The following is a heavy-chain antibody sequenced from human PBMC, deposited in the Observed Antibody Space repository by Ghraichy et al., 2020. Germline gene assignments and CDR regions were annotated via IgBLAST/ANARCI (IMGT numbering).Heavy chain of an antibody. CDR3: AKGSIWFYGAFDL. D-gene: IGHD3-10*01. V-gene: IGHV3-23*01. CDR2: ISGSDDST. Sequence: GGSLRLSCAASGLSGLTFSSFVMSWVRQAPGRGLEWVSMISGSDDSTWYADSVKGRFTISRDSSKTTLYLQMTDLRVEDTAVYFCAKGSIWFYGAFDLWGQGTTVTVTS. CDR1: GLSGLTFSSFV. J-gene: IGHJ3*01.